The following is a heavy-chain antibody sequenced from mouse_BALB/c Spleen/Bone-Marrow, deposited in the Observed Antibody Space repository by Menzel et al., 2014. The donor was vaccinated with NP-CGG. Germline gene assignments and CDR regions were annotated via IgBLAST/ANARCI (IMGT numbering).Heavy chain of an antibody. CDR2: IDPANGNT. Sequence: VQLKESGAELVKLGASVKLSCTASGFNIKDTYMHWVKQRPEQGLEWIGRIDPANGNTKHDPKFQGKATITADTSSNTAYLQLSSLTSEDTAVYYCAPYYYGSSLFAYWGQGTLVTVSA. J-gene: IGHJ3*01. CDR1: GFNIKDTY. D-gene: IGHD1-1*01. CDR3: APYYYGSSLFAY. V-gene: IGHV14-3*02.